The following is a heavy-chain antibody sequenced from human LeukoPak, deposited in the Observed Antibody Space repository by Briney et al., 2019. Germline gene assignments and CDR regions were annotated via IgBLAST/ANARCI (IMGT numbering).Heavy chain of an antibody. CDR3: AKDSEPVRPYYYYMDV. J-gene: IGHJ6*03. CDR2: ISYDGSNK. D-gene: IGHD6-6*01. V-gene: IGHV3-30*18. CDR1: GFTVSSYG. Sequence: AGGSLRLSCAASGFTVSSYGMHWVRQAPGKGLEWVAVISYDGSNKYYADSVKGRFTISRDNSKNTLYPQMNSLRAEDTAVYYCAKDSEPVRPYYYYMDVWGKGTTVTVSS.